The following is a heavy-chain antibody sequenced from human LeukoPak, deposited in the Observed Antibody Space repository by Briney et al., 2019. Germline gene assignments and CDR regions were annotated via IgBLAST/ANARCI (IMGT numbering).Heavy chain of an antibody. CDR2: IYYSGST. CDR3: ARDSGGMDV. V-gene: IGHV4-59*01. D-gene: IGHD7-27*01. CDR1: GGSISSYY. Sequence: PSETLSLACTVSGGSISSYYWSWIRQPPGKGLEWIGYIYYSGSTNYNPSLKSRVTISVDTSKNQFSLKLSSVTAAVTAVYYCARDSGGMDVWGQGTTVTVSS. J-gene: IGHJ6*02.